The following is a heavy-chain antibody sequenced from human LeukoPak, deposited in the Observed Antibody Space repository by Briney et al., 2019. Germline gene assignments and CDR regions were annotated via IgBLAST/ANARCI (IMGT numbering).Heavy chain of an antibody. J-gene: IGHJ4*02. D-gene: IGHD3-16*01. CDR1: GFAFNSYW. CDR3: ERSVGGGFVDH. CDR2: IDRDGITT. Sequence: GGSLRLSCITSGFAFNSYWIHWVRQVPGKGLEWVSRIDRDGITTTYADSVKGRVTVSRRNAKNVAYLQMESLRAEDTAVYYCERSVGGGFVDHGAGETVVTFSS. V-gene: IGHV3-74*01.